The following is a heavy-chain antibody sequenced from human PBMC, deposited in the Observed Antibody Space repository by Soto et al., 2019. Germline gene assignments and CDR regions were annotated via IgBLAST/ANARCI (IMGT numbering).Heavy chain of an antibody. J-gene: IGHJ4*02. D-gene: IGHD4-17*01. CDR1: GYTFTSYD. CDR3: ARSTNDYGDRH. CDR2: MNPNSGNT. Sequence: QVQLVQSGAEVKKPGASVKVSCKASGYTFTSYDINWVRQATGQGLEWMGWMNPNSGNTGYAQNFQGRVTMTRNPSISTAYMELSSLRSEATAVYCCARSTNDYGDRHWGQGTRVTVSS. V-gene: IGHV1-8*01.